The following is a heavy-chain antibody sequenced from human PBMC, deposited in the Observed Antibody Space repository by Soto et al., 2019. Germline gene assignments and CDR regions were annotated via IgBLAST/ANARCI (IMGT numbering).Heavy chain of an antibody. CDR3: ARDPLVGWFDP. V-gene: IGHV3-7*01. D-gene: IGHD1-26*01. Sequence: EVQLVESGGGLVQPGGSLRLSCAASGFTFSSYWMSWVRQAPGKGLEWVANIKQDGSEKYYVDSVKGRFTISRDNAKNSLYLQMNRLRAEDTAVYYCARDPLVGWFDPWGQGTLVTVSS. CDR1: GFTFSSYW. CDR2: IKQDGSEK. J-gene: IGHJ5*02.